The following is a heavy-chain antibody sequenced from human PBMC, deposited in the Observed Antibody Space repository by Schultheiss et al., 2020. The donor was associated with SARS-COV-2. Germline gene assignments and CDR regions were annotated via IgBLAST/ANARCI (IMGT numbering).Heavy chain of an antibody. J-gene: IGHJ6*03. Sequence: SETLSLTCTVSCGSISSSSYYWGWIRQPPGKGLEWIGYIYYSGSTNYNPSLKSRVTISVDTSKNQFSLQLNSVTPEDTAVYYCARGGGNYQGSGSYYVPHHYYYYMDVWGKATTVTVSS. V-gene: IGHV4-61*05. CDR3: ARGGGNYQGSGSYYVPHHYYYYMDV. CDR1: CGSISSSSYY. CDR2: IYYSGST. D-gene: IGHD3-10*01.